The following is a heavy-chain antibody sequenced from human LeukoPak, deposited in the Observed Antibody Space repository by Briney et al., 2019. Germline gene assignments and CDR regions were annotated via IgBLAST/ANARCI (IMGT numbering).Heavy chain of an antibody. CDR3: AKDPSIAARPYYFDY. Sequence: GGSLRLSCAASGFTFSSYAMSWVRQAPGKGLEWVSAISGSGGSTYYADSVKGRFTISRDSSKNTLYLQMNSLRAEDTAVYYCAKDPSIAARPYYFDYWGQGTLVTVSS. D-gene: IGHD6-6*01. V-gene: IGHV3-23*01. CDR2: ISGSGGST. CDR1: GFTFSSYA. J-gene: IGHJ4*02.